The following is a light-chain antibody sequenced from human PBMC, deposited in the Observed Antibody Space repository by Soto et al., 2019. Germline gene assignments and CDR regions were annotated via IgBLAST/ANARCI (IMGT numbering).Light chain of an antibody. J-gene: IGLJ1*01. Sequence: QSVLTQPPSVSGAPGQRVTISCTGSRSNIGAGYDVHWYQQLPGTAPKLLIYANNIRPSGVPGRFSGSKSGTSASLAITGLQAEDEADYYCQSYDSRLSGYVFGPGTKLTVL. CDR1: RSNIGAGYD. CDR2: ANN. V-gene: IGLV1-40*01. CDR3: QSYDSRLSGYV.